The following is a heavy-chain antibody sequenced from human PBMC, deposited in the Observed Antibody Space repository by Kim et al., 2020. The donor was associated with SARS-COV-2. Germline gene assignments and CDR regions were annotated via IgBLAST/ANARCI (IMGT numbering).Heavy chain of an antibody. J-gene: IGHJ4*02. Sequence: GGSLRLSCAASGFTFSSYSMNWVRQAPGKGLEWDSCIRSSSRTINYADSVKGRFTISRDHAKNSMYLQMNSLRDEDTAVYYFPRDKPLTGTGFFDFLGQG. D-gene: IGHD1-7*01. V-gene: IGHV3-48*02. CDR1: GFTFSSYS. CDR2: IRSSSRTI. CDR3: PRDKPLTGTGFFDF.